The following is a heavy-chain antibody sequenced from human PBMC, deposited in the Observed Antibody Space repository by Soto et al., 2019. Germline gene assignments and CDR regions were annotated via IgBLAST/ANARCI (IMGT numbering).Heavy chain of an antibody. V-gene: IGHV3-15*01. CDR3: TTDSGMSPYSFDY. J-gene: IGHJ4*02. D-gene: IGHD1-26*01. CDR2: IMSKTDGGTT. CDR1: GFTFSKAW. Sequence: VGSLRLSCATSGFTFSKAWVGWVRQAPGKGLEWVGRIMSKTDGGTTDYAAPVKGRFTISRDDSKSTLYLQMNSLKTEDTAFYYCTTDSGMSPYSFDYWGQGTLVTVSS.